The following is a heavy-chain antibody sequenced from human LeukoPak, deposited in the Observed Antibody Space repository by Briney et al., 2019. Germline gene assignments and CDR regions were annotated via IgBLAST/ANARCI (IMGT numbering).Heavy chain of an antibody. CDR3: ARVGYCSGGSCYSGGTGMDY. CDR1: GFTFSSYS. CDR2: ISSSSSYI. D-gene: IGHD2-15*01. Sequence: PGGSLRLSCAASGFTFSSYSMNWVRQAPGKGLEWVSSISSSSSYIYYADSVKGRFTISRDNAKNSLYLQMNSLRAEDTAVYYCARVGYCSGGSCYSGGTGMDYWGQGTLVTVSS. V-gene: IGHV3-21*01. J-gene: IGHJ4*02.